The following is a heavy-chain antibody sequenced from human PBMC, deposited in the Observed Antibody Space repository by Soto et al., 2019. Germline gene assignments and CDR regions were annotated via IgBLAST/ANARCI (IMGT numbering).Heavy chain of an antibody. Sequence: QLVESGGGLVKPGGSLALSCAGSGFAFTNVWLHWVRQAPGKGLEWVGRIKSKPDGETTDYAAPVKGRFTISRDDSTNPPYPAMNRPPNGDPGLFFRNPHLRFGGWHPPPWGQGTLVTVSS. D-gene: IGHD3-3*01. CDR1: GFAFTNVW. CDR3: NPHLRFGGWHPPP. CDR2: IKSKPDGETT. J-gene: IGHJ5*02. V-gene: IGHV3-15*07.